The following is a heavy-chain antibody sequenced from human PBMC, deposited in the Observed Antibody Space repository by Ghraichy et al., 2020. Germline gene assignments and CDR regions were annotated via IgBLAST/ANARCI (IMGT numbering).Heavy chain of an antibody. J-gene: IGHJ3*02. CDR1: GFTFSSYD. Sequence: GGSLRLSCAASGFTFSSYDMHWVRQATGKGLEWVSAIGTAGDTYYPGSVKGRFTISRENAKNSLYLQMNSLRAGDTAVYYCARYASYSSGWQRRDAFDIWGQGTMVTVSS. V-gene: IGHV3-13*01. CDR3: ARYASYSSGWQRRDAFDI. D-gene: IGHD6-19*01. CDR2: IGTAGDT.